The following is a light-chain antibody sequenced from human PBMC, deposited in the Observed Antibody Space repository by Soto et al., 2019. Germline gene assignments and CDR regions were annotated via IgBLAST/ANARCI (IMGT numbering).Light chain of an antibody. CDR3: SSCASSSPWV. Sequence: QSALSQPASVSGSPGQSITISCTGTSSDVGGYNYVSWYQQYPGNAPKLMIYDVTNRPSGVSNRFSGSKSGNTASLTISGLQAEDEADYYCSSCASSSPWVFGGGTKLTVL. J-gene: IGLJ2*01. CDR2: DVT. V-gene: IGLV2-14*01. CDR1: SSDVGGYNY.